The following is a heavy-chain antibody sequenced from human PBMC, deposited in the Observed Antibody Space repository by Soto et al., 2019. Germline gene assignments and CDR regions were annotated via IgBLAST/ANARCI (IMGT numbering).Heavy chain of an antibody. Sequence: GGSLRLSCAASGFTFSSYSMNWVRQAPGKGLEWVSSISSSSSYIYYADSVKGRFTISRDNAKNSLYLQMNSLRAEDTAVYYCARDLAADDPGMGTYYYYGMDVWGQGTTVTVSS. CDR1: GFTFSSYS. J-gene: IGHJ6*02. CDR3: ARDLAADDPGMGTYYYYGMDV. D-gene: IGHD6-25*01. CDR2: ISSSSSYI. V-gene: IGHV3-21*01.